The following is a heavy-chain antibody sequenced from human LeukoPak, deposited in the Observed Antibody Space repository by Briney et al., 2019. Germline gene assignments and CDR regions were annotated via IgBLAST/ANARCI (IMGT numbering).Heavy chain of an antibody. J-gene: IGHJ4*02. Sequence: ASVKVSCKASGYTFTSYGISWVRQAPGQGLEWMGWISAYNGNTNYAQKLQGRVTMTTDTSTSTAYMELRSLRSDDTAMYYCARRAPGKLAADYWGQGTLVTLSS. D-gene: IGHD1-1*01. V-gene: IGHV1-18*01. CDR1: GYTFTSYG. CDR2: ISAYNGNT. CDR3: ARRAPGKLAADY.